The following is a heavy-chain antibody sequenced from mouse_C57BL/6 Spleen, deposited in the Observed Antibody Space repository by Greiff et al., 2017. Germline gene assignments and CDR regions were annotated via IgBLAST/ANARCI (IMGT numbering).Heavy chain of an antibody. CDR3: ARPFRGWYFDV. CDR2: ISSGSSTI. J-gene: IGHJ1*03. D-gene: IGHD3-2*02. CDR1: GFTFSDYG. Sequence: EVKVVESGGGLVKPGGSLKLSCAASGFTFSDYGMHWVRQAPEKGLEWVAYISSGSSTIYYADTVKGRFTISRDNAKNTLFLQMTSLRSEDTAMYYCARPFRGWYFDVWGTGTTVTVSS. V-gene: IGHV5-17*01.